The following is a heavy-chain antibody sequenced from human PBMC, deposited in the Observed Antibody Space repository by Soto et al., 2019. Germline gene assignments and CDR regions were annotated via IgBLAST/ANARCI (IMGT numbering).Heavy chain of an antibody. CDR1: GFTLCSYG. Sequence: QLVESGGGVVQPGASQRLSYAASGFTLCSYGMHWVRQAPGKGLEWVAVISYNGNNQYYADSVRGRFTISRDNSKSTLYLQMNSLRAEDTAVYYCAKDRGHLAVAAITGGGDFDKWGQGTMVTVSS. D-gene: IGHD6-19*01. J-gene: IGHJ3*02. V-gene: IGHV3-30*18. CDR3: AKDRGHLAVAAITGGGDFDK. CDR2: ISYNGNNQ.